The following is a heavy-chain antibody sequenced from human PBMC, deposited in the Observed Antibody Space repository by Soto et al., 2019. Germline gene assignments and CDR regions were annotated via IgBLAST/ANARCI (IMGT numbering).Heavy chain of an antibody. CDR1: GFTFSSFG. V-gene: IGHV3-30*18. J-gene: IGHJ1*01. CDR2: ISYDGGHL. Sequence: QVQLVESGGGVAQPGRSLRLSCTDSGFTFSSFGMHWVRQAPGKGLEWVAGISYDGGHLYYADSVKARFTISRDYSKNALFLQMTGLRPEDTAVYYCAKEGRGVGATTIDFQHWGQGTLVTVSS. CDR3: AKEGRGVGATTIDFQH. D-gene: IGHD1-26*01.